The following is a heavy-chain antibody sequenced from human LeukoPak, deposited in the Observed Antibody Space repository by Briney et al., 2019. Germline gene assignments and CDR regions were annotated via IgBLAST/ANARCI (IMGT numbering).Heavy chain of an antibody. Sequence: SETLSLTCTVSGYSISSGYYWGWIRQPPGKGLEWIGYIYTSGSTNYNPSLKSRVTISVDTSKNQFSLKLSSVTAADTAVYYCARHGTPYDSSGYDFDYWGQGTLVTVSS. CDR2: IYTSGST. D-gene: IGHD3-22*01. J-gene: IGHJ4*02. CDR3: ARHGTPYDSSGYDFDY. V-gene: IGHV4-38-2*02. CDR1: GYSISSGYY.